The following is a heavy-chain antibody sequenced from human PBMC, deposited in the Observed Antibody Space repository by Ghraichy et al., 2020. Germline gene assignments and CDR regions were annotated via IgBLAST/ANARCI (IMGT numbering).Heavy chain of an antibody. Sequence: SGPTLVKPTQTLTLTCTFSGFSLSTSGVGVGWIRQPPGKALEWLAVIYWDDDKRYRSSLKSRLTITKDTSKNQVVLRMTTMDPVDTATYYCAHIMASSGYSDAFDYWGQGTLVTVSS. D-gene: IGHD3-22*01. CDR1: GFSLSTSGVG. V-gene: IGHV2-5*02. CDR2: IYWDDDK. J-gene: IGHJ4*02. CDR3: AHIMASSGYSDAFDY.